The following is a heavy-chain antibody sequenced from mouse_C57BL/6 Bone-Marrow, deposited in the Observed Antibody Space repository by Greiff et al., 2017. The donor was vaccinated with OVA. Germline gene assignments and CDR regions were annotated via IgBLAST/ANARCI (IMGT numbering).Heavy chain of an antibody. Sequence: EVQVVESGGGLVQPGGSLKLSCAASGFTFSDYGMAWVRQAPRQGPEWVAFISNLAYSIYYADPVTGRFTISRENAKNTLELEMSRLRSEDTAMYECARHDYARLADAMDYWGQGTSVTVSS. V-gene: IGHV5-15*01. CDR2: ISNLAYSI. CDR1: GFTFSDYG. CDR3: ARHDYARLADAMDY. J-gene: IGHJ4*01. D-gene: IGHD2-4*01.